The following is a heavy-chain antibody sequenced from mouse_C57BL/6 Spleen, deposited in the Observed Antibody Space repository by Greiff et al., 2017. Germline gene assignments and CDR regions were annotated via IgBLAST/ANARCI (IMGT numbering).Heavy chain of an antibody. Sequence: QVQLQQPGAELVRPGSSVKLSCKASGYTFTSYWMDWVKQRPGQGLEWIGNIYPSDSETHYNQKFKDKATLTVDKSSSTAYMQLSSLTSEDSAVYYCAAAISYYYAMDYWGQGTSVTVSS. J-gene: IGHJ4*01. D-gene: IGHD1-2*01. CDR2: IYPSDSET. CDR1: GYTFTSYW. V-gene: IGHV1-61*01. CDR3: AAAISYYYAMDY.